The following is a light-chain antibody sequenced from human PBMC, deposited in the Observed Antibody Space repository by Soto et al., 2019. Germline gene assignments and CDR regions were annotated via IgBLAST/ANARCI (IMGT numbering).Light chain of an antibody. J-gene: IGLJ2*01. CDR2: DVS. V-gene: IGLV2-14*01. CDR1: SSDVGGYNY. CDR3: SSYTSSTTVV. Sequence: QSALTQPASVSGSPGQSITISCTGTSSDVGGYNYVSWYQQHPGKAPELMIYDVSSRPSGVSNRFSGSMSGNTASLTISGLQAEDEADYYCSSYTSSTTVVFGGGTKVTVL.